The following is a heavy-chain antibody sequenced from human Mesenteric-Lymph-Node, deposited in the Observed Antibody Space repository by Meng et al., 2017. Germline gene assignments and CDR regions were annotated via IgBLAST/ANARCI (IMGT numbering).Heavy chain of an antibody. Sequence: QVQLRQSCPGLVNSSQTLFLTCAISGDSVSSNSATWNLIRQSPSRGLEWLGRTYYRSKWYNDYAVSVKSRITINPDTSKNQFSLQLNSVTPEDTAVYYCARDGSSEYFQQWGQGTLVTVSS. V-gene: IGHV6-1*01. D-gene: IGHD1-26*01. J-gene: IGHJ1*01. CDR2: TYYRSKWYN. CDR1: GDSVSSNSAT. CDR3: ARDGSSEYFQQ.